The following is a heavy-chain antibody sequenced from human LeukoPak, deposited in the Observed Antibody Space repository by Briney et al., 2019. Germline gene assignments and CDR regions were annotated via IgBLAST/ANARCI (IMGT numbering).Heavy chain of an antibody. V-gene: IGHV4-59*01. J-gene: IGHJ4*02. CDR2: IYYSGST. D-gene: IGHD3-10*01. Sequence: SEILSLTCTVSGGSITNYYWNWIRQPPGKGLEWIGHIYYSGSTNYNPSLKSRVTISVDTSKNQFSLKLSSVTAADTAVYYCARYGSGTSLDYWGQGTLVTVSS. CDR3: ARYGSGTSLDY. CDR1: GGSITNYY.